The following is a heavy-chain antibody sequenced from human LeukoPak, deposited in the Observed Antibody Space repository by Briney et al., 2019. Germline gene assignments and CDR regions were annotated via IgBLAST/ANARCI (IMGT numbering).Heavy chain of an antibody. D-gene: IGHD6-19*01. CDR3: AAPSGGGWSIDY. V-gene: IGHV4-38-2*02. Sequence: PSETLSLTYTVSNYSISSGYYWGWIRQPPGKGLEWIGSIDHSGSTYYNPSLKSRVTISVDTSKNQFSLKLSSVTAADTAVYYCAAPSGGGWSIDYWGRGTLVTVSS. J-gene: IGHJ4*02. CDR2: IDHSGST. CDR1: NYSISSGYY.